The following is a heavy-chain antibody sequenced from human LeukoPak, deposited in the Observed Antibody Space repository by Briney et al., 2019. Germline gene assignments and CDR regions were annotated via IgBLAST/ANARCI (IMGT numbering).Heavy chain of an antibody. CDR3: ARQRENTVTTLGY. Sequence: PSETLSLTCTVSGGSISSSSYYWGWIRQPPGKGLEWIGSIYYSGSTYYNPSLKSRVTISVDTSKNQFSLKLSSVTAADTAVYYCARQRENTVTTLGYWGQGTLVTVSS. V-gene: IGHV4-39*01. J-gene: IGHJ4*02. D-gene: IGHD4-11*01. CDR2: IYYSGST. CDR1: GGSISSSSYY.